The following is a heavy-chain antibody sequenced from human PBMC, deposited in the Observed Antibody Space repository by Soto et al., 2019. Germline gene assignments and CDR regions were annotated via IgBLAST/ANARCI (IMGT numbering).Heavy chain of an antibody. Sequence: QVQLQESGQGLVKPSETLSLTCNVSGASVTTYYWSWIRQPPGKGLEWIGYIYYSGHINYNPSLKSRVTISVDTSKNQFSLKLSSVTAADTAVYYCARHGATNWGGFFVSWGLGTLFSVSS. CDR1: GASVTTYY. CDR3: ARHGATNWGGFFVS. J-gene: IGHJ4*02. CDR2: IYYSGHI. V-gene: IGHV4-59*08. D-gene: IGHD7-27*01.